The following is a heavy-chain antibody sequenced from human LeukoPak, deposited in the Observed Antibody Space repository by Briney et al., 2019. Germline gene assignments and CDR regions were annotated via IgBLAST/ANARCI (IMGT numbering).Heavy chain of an antibody. D-gene: IGHD6-13*01. CDR1: GFTFSSYA. CDR2: ISGSGGGT. Sequence: GGSLRLSCAASGFTFSSYAMSWVRQAPGKGLEWVSAISGSGGGTYYADSVKGRFTISRDNSKNTLYLQINSLRAEDTAVYYCAKDRVAAIAAAVLDYWGQGTLVTVSS. CDR3: AKDRVAAIAAAVLDY. J-gene: IGHJ4*02. V-gene: IGHV3-23*01.